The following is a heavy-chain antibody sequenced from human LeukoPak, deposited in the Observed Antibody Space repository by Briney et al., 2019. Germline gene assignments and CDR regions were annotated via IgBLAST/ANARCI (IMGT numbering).Heavy chain of an antibody. Sequence: PETLSLTCAVYGGSFSGYYWSWIRQPPGKGLEWIGEINHSGSTNYNPSLKSRVTISVDTSKNQFSLKLSSVTAADTAVYYCARGHGRRYWYFDLWGRGTLVTVSS. J-gene: IGHJ2*01. CDR2: INHSGST. CDR1: GGSFSGYY. CDR3: ARGHGRRYWYFDL. V-gene: IGHV4-34*01.